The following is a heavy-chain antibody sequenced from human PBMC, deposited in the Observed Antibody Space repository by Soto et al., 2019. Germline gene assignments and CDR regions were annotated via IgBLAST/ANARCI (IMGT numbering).Heavy chain of an antibody. CDR1: GGAVSSGTYD. CDR2: IYFTGST. CDR3: ARGPPRVQWFDP. V-gene: IGHV4-61*01. Sequence: SETLSLTCTVSGGAVSSGTYDWSWIRQPPGKGLEWIGHIYFTGSTNYNPSLKSRVAMSLDTSRNQFSLKLSSVNAADSAVYYCARGPPRVQWFDPWGLGSLVTVSS. J-gene: IGHJ5*02.